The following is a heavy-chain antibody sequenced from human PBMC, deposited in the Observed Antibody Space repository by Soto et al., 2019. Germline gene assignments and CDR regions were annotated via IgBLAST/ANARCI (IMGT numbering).Heavy chain of an antibody. CDR3: AKAYSNSWPNDWFDP. J-gene: IGHJ5*02. Sequence: EVQLLESGGGWLQPGGSLRLSCAASGFTFSSYAMNWVRQAPGKGLEWVSGITGSGAGSYYSDSVKGRFNISRDNSKNTLYLQMNSLRAEDTAVYYCAKAYSNSWPNDWFDPWGQGTLVTVSS. V-gene: IGHV3-23*01. D-gene: IGHD6-13*01. CDR1: GFTFSSYA. CDR2: ITGSGAGS.